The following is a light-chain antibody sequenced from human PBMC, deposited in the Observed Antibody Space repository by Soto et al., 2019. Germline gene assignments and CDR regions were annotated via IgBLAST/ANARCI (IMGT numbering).Light chain of an antibody. CDR3: QQYGDSAVTDRWT. Sequence: EIVLTQSPGTLSLSPGERASLSCRASQSVRSSSLAWYQQKPGQPPRLLIYGASSRATGVPDRFSGSGSGTDFTLTISRLEPEDFAVYFFQQYGDSAVTDRWTFGAGTKVDIK. CDR2: GAS. V-gene: IGKV3-20*01. CDR1: QSVRSSS. J-gene: IGKJ1*01.